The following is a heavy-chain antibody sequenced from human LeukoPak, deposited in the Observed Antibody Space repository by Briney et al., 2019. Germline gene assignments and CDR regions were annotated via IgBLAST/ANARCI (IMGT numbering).Heavy chain of an antibody. CDR1: GGSISSYY. CDR2: IYYSGST. D-gene: IGHD6-6*01. CDR3: ARDISSIAARPRKCWFDP. Sequence: SETLSLTCTVSGGSISSYYWSWIRQPPGKGLEWIGYIYYSGSTNYNPSLKSRVTISVDTSKNQFSLKLSSVTAADTAVYYCARDISSIAARPRKCWFDPWGQGTLVTVSS. V-gene: IGHV4-59*01. J-gene: IGHJ5*02.